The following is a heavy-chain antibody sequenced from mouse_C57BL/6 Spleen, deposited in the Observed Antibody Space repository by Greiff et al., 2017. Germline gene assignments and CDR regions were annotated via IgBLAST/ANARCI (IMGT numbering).Heavy chain of an antibody. J-gene: IGHJ3*01. D-gene: IGHD6-1*01. V-gene: IGHV1-18*01. CDR2: IDPNNGGT. Sequence: EVQLQQSGPELVKPGASVKISCKASGYTFTDYNMDWVKQSHGKSLEWIGDIDPNNGGTIYNQKFKGKATLTVDKSSSTAYMELRSLTSEDTAVYYCARGDCLAWFAYWGQGTLVTVSA. CDR3: ARGDCLAWFAY. CDR1: GYTFTDYN.